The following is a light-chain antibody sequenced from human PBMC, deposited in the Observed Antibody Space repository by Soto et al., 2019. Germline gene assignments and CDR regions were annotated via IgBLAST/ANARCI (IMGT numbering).Light chain of an antibody. V-gene: IGKV3-20*01. Sequence: EIVLTQSPGTLSLFPGGRATLSCRASQSVNNNYLAWYQQKPGQAPRLLLFGASNRATGISDRFSGSGSGTDFTLTISRLEPEDFAVYYCQQYCSKPWTFGQGTEVEVK. J-gene: IGKJ1*01. CDR1: QSVNNNY. CDR2: GAS. CDR3: QQYCSKPWT.